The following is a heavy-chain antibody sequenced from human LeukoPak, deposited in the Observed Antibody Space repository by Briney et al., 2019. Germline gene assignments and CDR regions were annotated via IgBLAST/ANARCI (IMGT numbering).Heavy chain of an antibody. J-gene: IGHJ3*02. CDR3: AKVITMVRGVQDAFDI. CDR2: ISWNSGST. D-gene: IGHD3-10*01. V-gene: IGHV3-9*01. CDR1: GFTFDDYA. Sequence: SLRLSCAASGFTFDDYAMHWVRQAPGKGLEWVSGISWNSGSTGYADSVKGRFTISRDNAKNSLYLQMNSLRAEDTALYYCAKVITMVRGVQDAFDIWGQGTMVTVSS.